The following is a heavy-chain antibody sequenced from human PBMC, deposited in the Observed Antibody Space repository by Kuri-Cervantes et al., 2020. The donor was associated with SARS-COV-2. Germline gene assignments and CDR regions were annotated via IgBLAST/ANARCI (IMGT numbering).Heavy chain of an antibody. Sequence: GGSLRLSCAASGFTFSSYAMHWVRQAPGKGLEWVAVISYDGSNKYYADSVKGRFTISRDNSKNTLYLQMNSLRAEGTAVYYCASETTLSQNAFDIWGQGTMVTVSS. CDR3: ASETTLSQNAFDI. CDR2: ISYDGSNK. D-gene: IGHD4-17*01. CDR1: GFTFSSYA. J-gene: IGHJ3*02. V-gene: IGHV3-30-3*01.